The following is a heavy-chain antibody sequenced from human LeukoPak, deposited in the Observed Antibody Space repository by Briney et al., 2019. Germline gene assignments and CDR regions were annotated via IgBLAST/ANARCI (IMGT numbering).Heavy chain of an antibody. J-gene: IGHJ4*02. CDR3: TRERRGSYYAFES. D-gene: IGHD3-16*01. CDR2: ITASGRST. V-gene: IGHV3-11*01. CDR1: GFSLSDYQ. Sequence: GGSLRLSCAASGFSLSDYQMSWVRQAPGKGLEWISYITASGRSTSYADSVKGRFTISRDNAKNSVVLQMNSLRAEDTAVYYCTRERRGSYYAFESWGQGTLVSVSS.